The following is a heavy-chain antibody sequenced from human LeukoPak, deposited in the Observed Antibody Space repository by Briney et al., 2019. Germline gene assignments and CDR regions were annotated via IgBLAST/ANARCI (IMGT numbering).Heavy chain of an antibody. CDR3: ARGRGSSARLGYYYYYIDV. Sequence: ASLKVSCKASGYTFTSYGIHWVRQAPGQGLEWMGWINTNTGNPTYAQGFTGRFVFSLETSVSTSYLQISSLKAEDTAVYYCARGRGSSARLGYYYYYIDVWGKGTTVTVSS. CDR2: INTNTGNP. D-gene: IGHD1-26*01. V-gene: IGHV7-4-1*02. J-gene: IGHJ6*03. CDR1: GYTFTSYG.